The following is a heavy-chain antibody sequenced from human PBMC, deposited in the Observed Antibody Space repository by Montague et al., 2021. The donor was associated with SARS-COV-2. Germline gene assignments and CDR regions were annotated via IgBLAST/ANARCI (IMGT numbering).Heavy chain of an antibody. CDR2: IYYNGNT. Sequence: SETLSLTCTVSHFSITSYWWSWIRQPPGKGLEWIGNIYYNGNTNYNPSLKSRVTMSADTSRNQFSLRVTSVTAADTAMYYCTRLGLLPYYFDVWGRGAQVTVSS. CDR3: TRLGLLPYYFDV. V-gene: IGHV4-59*08. CDR1: HFSITSYW. J-gene: IGHJ2*01. D-gene: IGHD3/OR15-3a*01.